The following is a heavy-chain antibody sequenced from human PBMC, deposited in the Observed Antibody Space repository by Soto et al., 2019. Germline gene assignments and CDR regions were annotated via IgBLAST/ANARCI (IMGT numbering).Heavy chain of an antibody. Sequence: QVQLVQSGAEVKKPGSSVKVSCKASGGTFSSYAISWVRQAPGQGLEWMGGIIPIFGTANYAQKFQGRVTSTADKSTSTAYMELSSLRYEDTAVYYCARDQCSSTSCYPYYYYYGMDVWGQGTTVTVSS. D-gene: IGHD2-2*01. CDR1: GGTFSSYA. CDR2: IIPIFGTA. V-gene: IGHV1-69*06. J-gene: IGHJ6*02. CDR3: ARDQCSSTSCYPYYYYYGMDV.